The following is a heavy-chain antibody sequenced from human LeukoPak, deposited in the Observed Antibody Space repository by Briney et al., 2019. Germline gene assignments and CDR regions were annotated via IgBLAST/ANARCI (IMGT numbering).Heavy chain of an antibody. CDR1: GFTVITND. Sequence: QPGGSLRLSCAASGFTVITNDMTWVRQAPGKGFEWVSVLYSDGNTKYADSVQGRFTISRDNSKNTPYLEMNSLSPDDTAVYYCARGVEPLAANTLAYWGQGTLVTVSS. CDR2: LYSDGNT. D-gene: IGHD1-14*01. V-gene: IGHV3-53*01. J-gene: IGHJ4*02. CDR3: ARGVEPLAANTLAY.